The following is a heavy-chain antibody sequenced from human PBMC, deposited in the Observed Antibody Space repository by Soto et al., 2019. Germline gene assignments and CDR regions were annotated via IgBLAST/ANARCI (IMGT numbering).Heavy chain of an antibody. CDR2: IFYSGTT. J-gene: IGHJ6*02. Sequence: PSETLSLTCTVSGDSISSADYYWSWIRQTPEKGLEWIGHIFYSGTTYYNPSLKSRLTISVDTSKNHFSLRLTSVTAADTAVYYCARDLWVEPELYYYGMDVWGQGTTVTVS. V-gene: IGHV4-30-4*01. D-gene: IGHD1-1*01. CDR3: ARDLWVEPELYYYGMDV. CDR1: GDSISSADYY.